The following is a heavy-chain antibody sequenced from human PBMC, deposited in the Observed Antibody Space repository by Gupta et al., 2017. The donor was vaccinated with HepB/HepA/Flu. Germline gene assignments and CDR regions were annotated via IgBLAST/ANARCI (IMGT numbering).Heavy chain of an antibody. Sequence: QVQRVQSGAEVKKPGPSVKVSCKASGGTFSSFPITWLRQALGQGLEWMGGIIPIFGTANYAQKFQGRVTITADESTSTAYMELSSLRSEDTAVYYCASGRVLDGVFISGGARGAFDIWSQGTMVTVSS. J-gene: IGHJ3*02. D-gene: IGHD2-8*01. V-gene: IGHV1-69*01. CDR1: GGTFSSFP. CDR3: ASGRVLDGVFISGGARGAFDI. CDR2: IIPIFGTA.